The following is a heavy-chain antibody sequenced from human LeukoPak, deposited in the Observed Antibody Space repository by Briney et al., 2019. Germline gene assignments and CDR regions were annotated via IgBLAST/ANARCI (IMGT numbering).Heavy chain of an antibody. CDR2: ISSSGRAI. V-gene: IGHV3-48*04. D-gene: IGHD1-26*01. CDR1: GFTFNTYS. J-gene: IGHJ4*02. Sequence: GGSLRLSCAASGFTFNTYSMNWVRQAPGKGLEWVSYISSSGRAILYADSVKGRFTVSRDNAKNSLYLQMNNLRAEDTAVYYCAREIPSGSHAPDYWGQGTLVTVSS. CDR3: AREIPSGSHAPDY.